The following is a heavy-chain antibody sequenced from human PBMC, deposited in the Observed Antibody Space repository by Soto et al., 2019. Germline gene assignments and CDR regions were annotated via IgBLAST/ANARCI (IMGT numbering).Heavy chain of an antibody. D-gene: IGHD3-22*01. V-gene: IGHV1-3*01. CDR1: GYTFTSYA. J-gene: IGHJ4*02. CDR2: INAGNGNT. Sequence: QVQLVQSGAEVKKPGASVKVSCKASGYTFTSYAMHWVRQAPGQRLEWMGWINAGNGNTKYSQKFQGRVTITRDTSASTAYMELSSLRSEDTAVYYCARSIVVVTSFDYWGQVTLVTVSS. CDR3: ARSIVVVTSFDY.